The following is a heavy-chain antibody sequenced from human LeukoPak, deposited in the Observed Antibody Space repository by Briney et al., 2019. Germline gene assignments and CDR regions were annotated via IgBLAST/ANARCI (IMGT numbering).Heavy chain of an antibody. Sequence: WVSVIYSGNITYYADSVKGRFTISRDNSKNTLYLQMNSLRAEDTAVYYCAVDTAMVSAFDYWGQGTLVTVSS. CDR3: AVDTAMVSAFDY. D-gene: IGHD5-18*01. J-gene: IGHJ4*02. V-gene: IGHV3-66*01. CDR2: IYSGNIT.